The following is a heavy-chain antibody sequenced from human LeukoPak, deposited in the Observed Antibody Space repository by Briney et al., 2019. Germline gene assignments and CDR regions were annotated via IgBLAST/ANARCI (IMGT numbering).Heavy chain of an antibody. CDR2: ISTSSST. CDR3: ARTRGRGPGGHFDS. V-gene: IGHV3-11*01. D-gene: IGHD3-10*01. Sequence: GGSLRLSCAASGFSFSDHYMSWIRQAPGKGLEWVSYISTSSSTSYADSVEGRFTVSRDNAQSSLFLQMNSLRDEDMAMYYCARTRGRGPGGHFDSWGQGTLVTVSS. CDR1: GFSFSDHY. J-gene: IGHJ4*02.